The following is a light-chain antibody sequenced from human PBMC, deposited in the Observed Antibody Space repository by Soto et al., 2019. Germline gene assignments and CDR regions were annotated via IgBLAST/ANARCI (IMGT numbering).Light chain of an antibody. J-gene: IGKJ5*01. CDR2: DTS. Sequence: EIALTESPGTLSLSPGERATLSCRASQSVSSSYLAWYQQKPGQAPRLLIYDTSTRATGIPARFSGSGSGTEFTLTISSLQSEDFAVYYCQQYGSSPVTFGQGTRLEIK. V-gene: IGKV3-20*01. CDR1: QSVSSSY. CDR3: QQYGSSPVT.